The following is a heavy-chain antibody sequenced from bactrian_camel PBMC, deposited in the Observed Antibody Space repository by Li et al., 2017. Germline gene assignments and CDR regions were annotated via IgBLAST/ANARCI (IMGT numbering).Heavy chain of an antibody. J-gene: IGHJ4*01. CDR1: GFRFSNYV. D-gene: IGHD7*01. V-gene: IGHV3S40*01. CDR3: APDPRGPAY. Sequence: VQLVESGGGLVLPGGSLRLSCTFSGFRFSNYVMDWVRQAPGKGLEWVSGINRGGGSTDYADSVKGRFTISRDNAKNTLYLQMHSLKPEDTAVYYCAPDPRGPAYWGQGTQVTVS. CDR2: INRGGGST.